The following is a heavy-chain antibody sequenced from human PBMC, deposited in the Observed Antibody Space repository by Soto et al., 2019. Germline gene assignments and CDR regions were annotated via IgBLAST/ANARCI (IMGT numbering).Heavy chain of an antibody. CDR3: ARAGRITIFGVVINSAFDI. CDR2: MNPNSGNT. CDR1: GYTFTSYD. J-gene: IGHJ3*02. V-gene: IGHV1-8*01. D-gene: IGHD3-3*01. Sequence: QVQLVQSGAEVKKPGASVKVSCKASGYTFTSYDINWVRQATGQGLEWMGWMNPNSGNTGYGQKIQGRVTMIRNTSISTDYMELSSLRSEDTAVYYFARAGRITIFGVVINSAFDIWGQGTMVTVSS.